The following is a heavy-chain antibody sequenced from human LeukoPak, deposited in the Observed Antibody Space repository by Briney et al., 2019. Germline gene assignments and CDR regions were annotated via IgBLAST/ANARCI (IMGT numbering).Heavy chain of an antibody. J-gene: IGHJ4*02. CDR2: IYYSGNT. D-gene: IGHD5-12*01. Sequence: SETLSLTCTVSGSSISSSSYYWGWIRQPPGKGLEWIGSIYYSGNTYYNPSLKSRVTISVDTSKNQFSLKLNSVTAADTAVYYCARQYNSGYGLPFDYWGQGTLVTVSS. CDR1: GSSISSSSYY. CDR3: ARQYNSGYGLPFDY. V-gene: IGHV4-39*01.